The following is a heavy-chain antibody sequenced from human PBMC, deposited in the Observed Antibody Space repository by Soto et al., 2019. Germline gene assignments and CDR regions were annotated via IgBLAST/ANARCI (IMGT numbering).Heavy chain of an antibody. Sequence: QVQLVESGGGVVQPGRSLRLSCAASGFTFSSYGMHWVRQAPGKGLEWVAGISYDGSNKYYADSVKGRITISRDNSKNTLYLQMNSLRAEAAAVYYWATGSWNYDFWSGYTHSAYWGQGTLVTASS. CDR1: GFTFSSYG. CDR3: ATGSWNYDFWSGYTHSAY. V-gene: IGHV3-30*03. CDR2: ISYDGSNK. D-gene: IGHD3-3*01. J-gene: IGHJ4*02.